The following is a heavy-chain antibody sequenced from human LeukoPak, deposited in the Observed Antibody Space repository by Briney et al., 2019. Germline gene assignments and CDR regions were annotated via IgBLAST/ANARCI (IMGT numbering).Heavy chain of an antibody. J-gene: IGHJ5*02. CDR2: IKQDGSER. D-gene: IGHD2-2*01. V-gene: IGHV3-7*01. Sequence: AGGSLRLSCAASGFTFSSNLMTWVRQAPGKGLEWVADIKQDGSERHYVDSVKGRFTISRDNAKNSLYLQMNSLRAEDTAVYYCVRGGFTTSWYWYHWGQGALVTVSS. CDR3: VRGGFTTSWYWYH. CDR1: GFTFSSNL.